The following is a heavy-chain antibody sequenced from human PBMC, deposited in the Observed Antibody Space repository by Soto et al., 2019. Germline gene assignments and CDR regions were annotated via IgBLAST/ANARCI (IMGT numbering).Heavy chain of an antibody. CDR2: IYWDDDK. V-gene: IGHV2-5*02. Sequence: QITLKESGPTLVKPTQTLTLTCTFSGFSLNTRGVGVGWIRQPPGKALEWLAVIYWDDDKRYSPSLKSRLTITKDTSKNLVVLTMTNMDPVDTATYYCAHLMITFGGVIGDDAFDIWGQGTMVTVSS. CDR1: GFSLNTRGVG. D-gene: IGHD3-16*02. CDR3: AHLMITFGGVIGDDAFDI. J-gene: IGHJ3*02.